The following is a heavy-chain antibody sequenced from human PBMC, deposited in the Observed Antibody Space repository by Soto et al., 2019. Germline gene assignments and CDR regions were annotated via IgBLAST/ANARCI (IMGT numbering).Heavy chain of an antibody. J-gene: IGHJ4*02. CDR1: GFTFSSYG. CDR2: ISYDGSNK. V-gene: IGHV3-30*18. D-gene: IGHD6-6*01. Sequence: GGSLRLSCAASGFTFSSYGMHWVRQAPGKGLEWVAVISYDGSNKYYADSVKGRFTISRDNSKNTLYLQMNSLRAEDTAVYYCAKDRTLAARQPPPGEDWGQGTLVTVSS. CDR3: AKDRTLAARQPPPGED.